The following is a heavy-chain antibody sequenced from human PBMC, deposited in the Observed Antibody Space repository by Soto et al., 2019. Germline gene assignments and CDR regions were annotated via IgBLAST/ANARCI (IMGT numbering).Heavy chain of an antibody. J-gene: IGHJ5*02. D-gene: IGHD6-13*01. CDR2: IYYSGST. CDR1: GGSISSSSYY. V-gene: IGHV4-39*01. CDR3: ARYGGGIAAGNWFDP. Sequence: SETLSLTCTVSGGSISSSSYYWGWIRQPPGKGLEWIGSIYYSGSTYYNPSLKSRVTISVDTSKNQFSLKLSSVTAADTAVYYCARYGGGIAAGNWFDPWGQGTLVTVSS.